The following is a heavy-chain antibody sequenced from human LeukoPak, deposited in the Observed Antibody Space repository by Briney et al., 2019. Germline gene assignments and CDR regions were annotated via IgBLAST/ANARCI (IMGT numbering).Heavy chain of an antibody. D-gene: IGHD3-3*01. J-gene: IGHJ4*02. CDR3: AKDLGVVITYYFDY. CDR1: GFTFSSYA. Sequence: GGSLRLSCAASGFTFSSYAMSWVRPAPGKGLGWVSAVSGIGCSTYYADSAKGRFTISRDNSKNTLYLQMNSLRAEDTAVYYCAKDLGVVITYYFDYWGQGTLVTVSS. V-gene: IGHV3-23*01. CDR2: VSGIGCST.